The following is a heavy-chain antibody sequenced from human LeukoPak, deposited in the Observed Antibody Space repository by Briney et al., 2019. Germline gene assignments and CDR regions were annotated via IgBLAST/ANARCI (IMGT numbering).Heavy chain of an antibody. CDR1: GFTFSHYG. Sequence: PGGSLILSCAASGFTFSHYGMHWVRQAPGKGLEWVAVIWSDGSNQFYADSVKGRFTISRDDSQNTVFLQMSSLRAEDTAIYYCAKDAQGGFDYSNSLQYWGQGTLVTVSS. D-gene: IGHD4-11*01. V-gene: IGHV3-33*06. CDR2: IWSDGSNQ. J-gene: IGHJ4*02. CDR3: AKDAQGGFDYSNSLQY.